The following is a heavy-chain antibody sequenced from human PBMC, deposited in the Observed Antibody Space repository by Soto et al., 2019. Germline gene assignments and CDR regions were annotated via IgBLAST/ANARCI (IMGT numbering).Heavy chain of an antibody. CDR2: IYPNTGAT. D-gene: IGHD6-19*01. V-gene: IGHV1-2*02. CDR1: GYPFTGYY. Sequence: ASVKVSCKASGYPFTGYYMHWVRQAPGQGLEWMGWIYPNTGATNSAQKFQVRVTLASDTSITTVYMELRGLKSDDTAVYYCATDTTPPNRSGWYPRFDDWRLGTLVTVSS. CDR3: ATDTTPPNRSGWYPRFDD. J-gene: IGHJ4*02.